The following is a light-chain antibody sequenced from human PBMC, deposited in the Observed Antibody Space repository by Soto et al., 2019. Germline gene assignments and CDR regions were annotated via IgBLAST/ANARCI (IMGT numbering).Light chain of an antibody. CDR1: QGVSAMY. V-gene: IGKV3-20*01. CDR2: GAS. J-gene: IGKJ5*01. Sequence: EIVLTQSPGTLSLSPGERVTLSCRASQGVSAMYLAWFQQKPGQAPRLLVYGASSRATGVPDRFSGSGSGTDFTLTISRLEPEDFAVYYCQQYGSASITFGQGTRLEIK. CDR3: QQYGSASIT.